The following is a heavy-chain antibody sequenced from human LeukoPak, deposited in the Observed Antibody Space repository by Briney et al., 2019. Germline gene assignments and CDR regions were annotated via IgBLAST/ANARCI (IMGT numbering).Heavy chain of an antibody. J-gene: IGHJ6*02. CDR3: ARGGCSSTSCYPSSHYYYYYGMDV. Sequence: GASVKVSCKASGYTFTSYGISWVRQAPGQGLEWMGWISAYNGNTNYAQKLQGRVTMTTDTSTSTAYMELRSLRSDDTAVYYCARGGCSSTSCYPSSHYYYYYGMDVWGQGTTVTVSS. CDR2: ISAYNGNT. CDR1: GYTFTSYG. D-gene: IGHD2-2*01. V-gene: IGHV1-18*01.